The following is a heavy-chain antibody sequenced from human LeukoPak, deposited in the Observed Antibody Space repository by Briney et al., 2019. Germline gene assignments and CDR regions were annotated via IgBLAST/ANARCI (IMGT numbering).Heavy chain of an antibody. Sequence: PGGSLRLSCAASGFTVSNNYMSWVRQAPGQGLEWVSVIYSGGSTYYADSVKGRFTISRDNSKNTLYLQMNSLRAEDTAVYYCARDRRDYYDSSGPFDYWGQGTLVAVSS. J-gene: IGHJ4*02. CDR3: ARDRRDYYDSSGPFDY. D-gene: IGHD3-22*01. CDR2: IYSGGST. V-gene: IGHV3-53*01. CDR1: GFTVSNNY.